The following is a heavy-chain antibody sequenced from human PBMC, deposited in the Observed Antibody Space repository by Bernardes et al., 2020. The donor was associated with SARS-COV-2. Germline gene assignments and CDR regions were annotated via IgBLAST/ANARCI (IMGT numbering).Heavy chain of an antibody. V-gene: IGHV1-2*02. CDR1: GYTFTGYY. CDR2: INPNSGGT. J-gene: IGHJ5*02. CDR3: ARDSDPLYFDWLRFDP. D-gene: IGHD3-9*01. Sequence: ASVKVSCKASGYTFTGYYMHWVRQAPGQGLEWMGWINPNSGGTNYAQKFQGRVTMTRDTSISTAYMELSRLRSDDTAVYYCARDSDPLYFDWLRFDPWGQGTLVTVSS.